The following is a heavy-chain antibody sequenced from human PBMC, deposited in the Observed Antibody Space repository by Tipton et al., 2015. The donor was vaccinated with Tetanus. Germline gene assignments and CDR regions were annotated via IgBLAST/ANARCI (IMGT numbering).Heavy chain of an antibody. CDR3: ARGGPFDWLLAPTNYFDY. J-gene: IGHJ4*02. D-gene: IGHD3-9*01. Sequence: TLSLTCTVSGGSISSYYWSWIRQPPGKGLEWIGRIYTSGSTNYNPSLKSRVTMSVDTSKNQFSLKLSSVTAADTAVYYCARGGPFDWLLAPTNYFDYWGQGTLVTVSS. CDR2: IYTSGST. CDR1: GGSISSYY. V-gene: IGHV4-4*07.